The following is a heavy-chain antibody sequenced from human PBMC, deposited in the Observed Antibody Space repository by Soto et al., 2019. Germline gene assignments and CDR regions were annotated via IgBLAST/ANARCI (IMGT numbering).Heavy chain of an antibody. CDR2: IYYSGST. Sequence: QVQLQESGPGLVKPSETLSLTCTVSGGSISSYYWSWIRQPPGKGLEWIGYIYYSGSTNYNPSLKSRVTIPVDTSKNQFSLKLSSVTAADTAVYYCARQGSERDCSGGSCYSYYYYYMDVWGKGTTVTVSS. CDR1: GGSISSYY. D-gene: IGHD2-15*01. J-gene: IGHJ6*03. CDR3: ARQGSERDCSGGSCYSYYYYYMDV. V-gene: IGHV4-59*08.